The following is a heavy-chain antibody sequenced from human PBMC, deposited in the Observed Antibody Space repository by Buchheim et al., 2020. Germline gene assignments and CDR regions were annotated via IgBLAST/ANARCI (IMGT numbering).Heavy chain of an antibody. V-gene: IGHV3-11*01. J-gene: IGHJ6*03. CDR3: ARDVQVYGGSYSYYYYMDV. CDR1: GFTFSDYY. D-gene: IGHD1-26*01. CDR2: ISSSGSTI. Sequence: QVQLVESGGGLVKPGGSLRLSCAASGFTFSDYYMSWIRQAPGKGLEWVSYISSSGSTINYADSLRGRITISRDNAKNLLYLQMNSLSAEDTAVYYCARDVQVYGGSYSYYYYMDVWGKGTT.